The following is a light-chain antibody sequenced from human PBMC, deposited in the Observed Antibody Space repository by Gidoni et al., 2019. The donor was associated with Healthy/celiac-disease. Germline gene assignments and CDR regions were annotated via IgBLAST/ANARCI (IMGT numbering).Light chain of an antibody. CDR3: QQYYSYPRT. CDR2: AAS. Sequence: AIRMTQSPSSFSASTGDRVTITCRASQGISSYLAWYQQKPGKAPKLLIYAASTLQSGVPSRFSGSGSGTDFTLTISCLQSEDLATYYCQQYYSYPRTFGQXTKVEIK. V-gene: IGKV1-8*01. J-gene: IGKJ1*01. CDR1: QGISSY.